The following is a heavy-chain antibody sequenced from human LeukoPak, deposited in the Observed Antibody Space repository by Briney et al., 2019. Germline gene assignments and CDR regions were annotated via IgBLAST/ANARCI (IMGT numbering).Heavy chain of an antibody. CDR2: IRSKANSYAT. J-gene: IGHJ3*02. D-gene: IGHD3-10*01. CDR1: GFTFSGSA. CDR3: AKGVWFGELLLFRAGAFDI. V-gene: IGHV3-73*01. Sequence: PGGSLKLSCAASGFTFSGSAMHWVRQASGKGLEWVGRIRSKANSYATAYAASVKGRFTISRDNSKNTLYLQMNSLRAEDTAVYYCAKGVWFGELLLFRAGAFDIWGQGTMVTVSS.